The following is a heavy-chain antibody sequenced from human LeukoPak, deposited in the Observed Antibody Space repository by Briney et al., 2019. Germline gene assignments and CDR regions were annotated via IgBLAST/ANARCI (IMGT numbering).Heavy chain of an antibody. CDR3: ARDIDSTNY. J-gene: IGHJ4*02. D-gene: IGHD3-22*01. CDR2: IKQDGSEK. V-gene: IGHV3-7*01. CDR1: GFTFSSHW. Sequence: GGSLRLSCAASGFTFSSHWMSWVRRAPGKGLEWVANIKQDGSEKYYVDSVKGRFTISRDNAKNSLYLQMNSLRVEDTAVYYCARDIDSTNYWGQGTLVTVSS.